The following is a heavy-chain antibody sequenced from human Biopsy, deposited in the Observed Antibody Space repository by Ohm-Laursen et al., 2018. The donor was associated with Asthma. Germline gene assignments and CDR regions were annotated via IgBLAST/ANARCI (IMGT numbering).Heavy chain of an antibody. V-gene: IGHV1-24*01. D-gene: IGHD4-17*01. CDR2: HDHEEGGT. Sequence: ATVKISCKISGYGLTDLSMHWVRQAPGQGLEWMGGHDHEEGGTVNARRCQGRVTMTEDTSTDTAYMELSSLSSDDTAVYYCASDFPKDYVRYNFQFWGQGTLVTVSS. CDR3: ASDFPKDYVRYNFQF. J-gene: IGHJ4*02. CDR1: GYGLTDLS.